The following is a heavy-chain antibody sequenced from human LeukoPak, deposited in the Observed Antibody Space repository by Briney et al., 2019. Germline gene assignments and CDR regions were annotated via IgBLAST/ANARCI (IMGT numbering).Heavy chain of an antibody. J-gene: IGHJ5*02. Sequence: GGSLRLSCAASGFTFSSYSMNWVRQAPGEGLEWVSSISSSSSYIYYADSVKGRFTISRDNAKNSLYLQMNSLRAEDTAVYYCARLRDNWFDPWGQGTLVTVSS. CDR2: ISSSSSYI. CDR1: GFTFSSYS. D-gene: IGHD3-10*01. V-gene: IGHV3-21*01. CDR3: ARLRDNWFDP.